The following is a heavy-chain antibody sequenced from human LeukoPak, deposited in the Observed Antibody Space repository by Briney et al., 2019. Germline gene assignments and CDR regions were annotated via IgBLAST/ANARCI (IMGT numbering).Heavy chain of an antibody. CDR3: ARARIVVVPAAMSNWFDP. CDR1: GGSISSGDYY. CDR2: IYYSRST. J-gene: IGHJ5*02. Sequence: SETLSLTCTVSGGSISSGDYYWSWLRQPPGKGLEWIGYIYYSRSTYYNPSLKSRVTISVDTSKNQFSLKLSSVTAADTAVYYCARARIVVVPAAMSNWFDPWGQGTLVTVSS. D-gene: IGHD2-2*01. V-gene: IGHV4-30-4*01.